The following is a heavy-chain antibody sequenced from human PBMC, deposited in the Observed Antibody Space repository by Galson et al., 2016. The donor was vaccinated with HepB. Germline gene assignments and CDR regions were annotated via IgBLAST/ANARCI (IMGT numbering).Heavy chain of an antibody. V-gene: IGHV4-38-2*02. J-gene: IGHJ4*02. CDR1: GSSIRSGYF. CDR3: ARDLEAAPGSRDIDF. D-gene: IGHD6-13*01. Sequence: SETLSLTCSVSGSSIRSGYFWVWIRQPPGKELEWIGSIYHSGTTYYNPSLKSRITMSIDTSKNQFSLRLKSVTAADTAVYYCARDLEAAPGSRDIDFWGQGTLVTVSS. CDR2: IYHSGTT.